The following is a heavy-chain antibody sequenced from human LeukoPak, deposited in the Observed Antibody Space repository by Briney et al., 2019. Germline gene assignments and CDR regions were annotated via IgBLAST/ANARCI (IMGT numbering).Heavy chain of an antibody. J-gene: IGHJ4*02. CDR1: GFTFSSYA. Sequence: PGGSLRLSCAASGFTFSSYAMSWVRQAPGKGLEWVSAISGSGGSTYYADSVKGRFTISRDNSKNTLYLQMNSLRAEDTAVYYCARDDSSSWSTDYWGQGTLVTVSS. CDR2: ISGSGGST. D-gene: IGHD6-13*01. CDR3: ARDDSSSWSTDY. V-gene: IGHV3-23*01.